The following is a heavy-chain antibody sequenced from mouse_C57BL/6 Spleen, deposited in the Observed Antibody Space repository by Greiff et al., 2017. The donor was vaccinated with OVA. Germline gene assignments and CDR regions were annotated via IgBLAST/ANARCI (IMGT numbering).Heavy chain of an antibody. CDR2: ISYDGSN. CDR3: AGDYEYDEGRWYFDV. CDR1: GYSITSGYY. Sequence: VQLKESGPGLVKPSQSLSLTCSVSGYSITSGYYWNWLRQFPGNKLEWMGYISYDGSNNYNPSLKNRISITRDTSKNQFFLKLNSVTTEDTATYYCAGDYEYDEGRWYFDVWGTGTTVTVSS. D-gene: IGHD2-14*01. V-gene: IGHV3-6*01. J-gene: IGHJ1*03.